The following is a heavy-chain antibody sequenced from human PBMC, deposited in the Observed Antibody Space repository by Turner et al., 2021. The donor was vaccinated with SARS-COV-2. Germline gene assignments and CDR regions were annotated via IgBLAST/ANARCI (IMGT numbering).Heavy chain of an antibody. J-gene: IGHJ6*02. V-gene: IGHV3-21*01. CDR3: ASIAAADPKYYHYYGMDV. CDR2: ISSSSSYI. CDR1: GSTLSSYS. D-gene: IGHD6-13*01. Sequence: EVLLVESGGGLVNPVGFLRLPCAASGSTLSSYSMNWVRPAPGKGLELVSSISSSSSYIYYADSVKGRFTISRDNAKNSLYLQMNSLRAEDTAVYYCASIAAADPKYYHYYGMDVWGQGTTVTVSS.